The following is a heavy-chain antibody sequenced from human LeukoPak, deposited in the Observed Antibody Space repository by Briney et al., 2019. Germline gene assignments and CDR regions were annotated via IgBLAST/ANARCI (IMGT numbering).Heavy chain of an antibody. D-gene: IGHD6-6*01. J-gene: IGHJ4*02. CDR3: ARAPYSSSSLFDY. CDR2: IYYSGST. Sequence: SETLSLTCTVPGGSISSYYWSWIRQPPGKGLEWIGYIYYSGSTNYNPSLKSRVTISVDTSKNQFSLKLSSVTAADTAVYYCARAPYSSSSLFDYWGQGTLVTVSS. CDR1: GGSISSYY. V-gene: IGHV4-59*01.